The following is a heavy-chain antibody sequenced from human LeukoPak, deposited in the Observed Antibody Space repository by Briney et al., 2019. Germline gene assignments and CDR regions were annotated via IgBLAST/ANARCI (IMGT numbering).Heavy chain of an antibody. CDR1: GGSFSGYY. CDR2: IYTSGST. CDR3: ARVRRGYDSSGYSYGMDV. V-gene: IGHV4-59*10. Sequence: SETLSLTCAVYGGSFSGYYWSWIRQPAGKGLEWIGRIYTSGSTNYNPSLKSRVTMSVDTSKNQFSLKLSSVTAADTAVYYCARVRRGYDSSGYSYGMDVWGQGTTVTVSS. J-gene: IGHJ6*02. D-gene: IGHD3-22*01.